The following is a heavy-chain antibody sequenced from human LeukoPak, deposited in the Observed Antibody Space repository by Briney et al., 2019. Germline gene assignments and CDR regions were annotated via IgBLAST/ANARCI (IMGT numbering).Heavy chain of an antibody. CDR3: ARLKSIQLWSHDAFDI. CDR2: IYTSGST. D-gene: IGHD5-18*01. J-gene: IGHJ3*02. Sequence: SQTLSLTYTVSGGSISSGSYYWSWIRQPAGKGLEWIGRIYTSGSTNYNPSLKSRVTISVDTSKNQFSLKLSSVTAADTAVYYCARLKSIQLWSHDAFDIWGQGTMVTVSS. V-gene: IGHV4-61*02. CDR1: GGSISSGSYY.